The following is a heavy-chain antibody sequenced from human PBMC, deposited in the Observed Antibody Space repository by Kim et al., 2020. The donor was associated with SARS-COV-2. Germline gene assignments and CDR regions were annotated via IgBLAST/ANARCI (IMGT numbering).Heavy chain of an antibody. CDR3: ARLPRGWLQPHATPHFDY. Sequence: SETLSLTCTVSGGSISSHYWSWIRQPPGKGLEWIGYIYYSGSTNYNPSLKSRVTISVDTSKNQFSLKLSSVTAADTAVYYWARLPRGWLQPHATPHFDYWGQGTLVTVSS. D-gene: IGHD5-12*01. CDR1: GGSISSHY. V-gene: IGHV4-59*08. CDR2: IYYSGST. J-gene: IGHJ4*02.